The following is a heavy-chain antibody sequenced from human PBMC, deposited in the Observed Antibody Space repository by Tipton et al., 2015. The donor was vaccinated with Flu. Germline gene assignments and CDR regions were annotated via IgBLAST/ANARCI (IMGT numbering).Heavy chain of an antibody. D-gene: IGHD3-10*01. J-gene: IGHJ5*02. V-gene: IGHV4-38-2*01. Sequence: TLSLTCSVSGDSIGSGYYWGWIRQPPGEGLEWIGSVYHSGTTYYNPSLNSRVSISVDTSKNQVSLKLTSLTAADTAVYYCARHYYATRQFDPWGQGILVTVSS. CDR2: VYHSGTT. CDR1: GDSIGSGYY. CDR3: ARHYYATRQFDP.